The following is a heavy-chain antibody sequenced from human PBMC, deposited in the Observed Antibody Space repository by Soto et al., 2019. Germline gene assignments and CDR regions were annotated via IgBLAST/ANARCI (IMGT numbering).Heavy chain of an antibody. D-gene: IGHD3-10*01. J-gene: IGHJ4*02. V-gene: IGHV3-53*04. CDR2: IYSGGST. CDR3: ARVDGSGRGRYYFDY. Sequence: EVQLVESGGGLVQPGGSLRLSCAASGFTVSSNYMSWVRQAPGKGLEWVSVIYSGGSTYYADSVKGRFTISRHNSKNTLYLQMNSLRAEDTAVYYCARVDGSGRGRYYFDYWGQGTLVTVSS. CDR1: GFTVSSNY.